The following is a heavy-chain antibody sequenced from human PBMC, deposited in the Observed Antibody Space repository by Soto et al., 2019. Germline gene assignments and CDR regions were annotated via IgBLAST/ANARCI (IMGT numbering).Heavy chain of an antibody. D-gene: IGHD4-17*01. CDR1: GVSISSGGYS. CDR2: IYHSGST. Sequence: QLQLQESGSGLVKPSQTLSLTCAVSGVSISSGGYSWSWIRQPPGKGLEWIGYIYHSGSTYYNPSLKSRVTRSVDRSKNQFSLKLSSVTAADTAVYYCASASTTVTTLDYWGQGTLVTVSS. V-gene: IGHV4-30-2*01. CDR3: ASASTTVTTLDY. J-gene: IGHJ4*02.